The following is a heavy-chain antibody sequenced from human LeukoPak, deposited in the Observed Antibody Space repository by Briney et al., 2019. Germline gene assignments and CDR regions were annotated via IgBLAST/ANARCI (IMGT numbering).Heavy chain of an antibody. CDR1: GFTFSSYG. CDR2: IWYDGSNK. J-gene: IGHJ6*03. CDR3: AKALVSSVVYYYMDV. V-gene: IGHV3-33*06. Sequence: GGSLRLSCAASGFTFSSYGMHWVRQAPGKGLEWVAVIWYDGSNKYYADSVKGRFTISRDNSKNTLYLQMNSLRAEDTAVYYCAKALVSSVVYYYMDVWGKGTTVTVSS. D-gene: IGHD6-6*01.